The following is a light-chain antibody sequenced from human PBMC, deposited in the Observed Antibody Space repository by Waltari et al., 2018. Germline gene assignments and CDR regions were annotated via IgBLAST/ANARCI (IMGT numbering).Light chain of an antibody. Sequence: SSELTQDPAVSVALGQTVRFTCQGDSLRTSYASWYQVKPGQAPVLVIYGKDKRPSGIPDRISGYSSGTTSSLTITGAQAEEEADDYCSSRNGRANQVVFAGGTKVTVL. CDR1: SLRTSY. J-gene: IGLJ3*02. CDR3: SSRNGRANQVV. V-gene: IGLV3-19*01. CDR2: GKD.